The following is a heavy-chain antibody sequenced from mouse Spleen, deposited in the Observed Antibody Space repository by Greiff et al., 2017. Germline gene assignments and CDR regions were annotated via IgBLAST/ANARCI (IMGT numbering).Heavy chain of an antibody. CDR3: ARHELGRYFDV. CDR2: ISSGGSYT. J-gene: IGHJ1*03. V-gene: IGHV5-6*01. Sequence: EVMLVESGGDLVKPGGSLKLSCAASGFTFSSYGMSWVRQTPDKRLEWVATISSGGSYTYYPDSVKGRFTISRDNAKNTLYLQMSSLKSEDTAMYYCARHELGRYFDVWGTGTTVTVSS. CDR1: GFTFSSYG. D-gene: IGHD4-1*01.